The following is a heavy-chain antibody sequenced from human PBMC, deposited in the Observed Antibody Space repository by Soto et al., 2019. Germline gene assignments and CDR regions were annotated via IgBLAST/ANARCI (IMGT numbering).Heavy chain of an antibody. V-gene: IGHV1-24*01. J-gene: IGHJ4*02. CDR3: ATGIVVVPAAISVVDDF. CDR2: FDPEDGET. Sequence: GASVKVSCTVSGYTLPELSMHWVRQAPGKGLEWMGGFDPEDGETIYAQKFQGRVTMTEDTSTDTAYMELSSLRSEDTAVYYCATGIVVVPAAISVVDDFWGQGTLVTVSS. CDR1: GYTLPELS. D-gene: IGHD2-2*01.